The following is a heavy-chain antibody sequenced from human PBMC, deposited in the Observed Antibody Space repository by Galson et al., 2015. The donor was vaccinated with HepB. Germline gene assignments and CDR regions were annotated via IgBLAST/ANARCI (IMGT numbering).Heavy chain of an antibody. Sequence: SVKVSCKASGGTFSSYAISWVRQAPGQGLEWIGGIIPIFGTANYAQKFQGRVTITADESTSTAYMELSSLRSEDTAVYYCARDTRTAIFGVVILEGSYGMDVWGQGTTVTVSS. CDR1: GGTFSSYA. CDR3: ARDTRTAIFGVVILEGSYGMDV. CDR2: IIPIFGTA. V-gene: IGHV1-69*13. J-gene: IGHJ6*02. D-gene: IGHD3-3*01.